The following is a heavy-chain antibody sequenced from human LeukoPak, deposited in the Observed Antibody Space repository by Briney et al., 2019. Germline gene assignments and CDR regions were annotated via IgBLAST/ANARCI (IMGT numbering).Heavy chain of an antibody. J-gene: IGHJ4*02. Sequence: ASVTVSCKASGYTFTGYYMHWVRQAPGQGLEWMGWINPNSGGTNYAQEFQGRVTMTRDTSISTAYMELSRLRSDDTAVYYCAIDQVEATREGLDYWGQGTLVTVSS. CDR2: INPNSGGT. D-gene: IGHD1-26*01. CDR1: GYTFTGYY. CDR3: AIDQVEATREGLDY. V-gene: IGHV1-2*02.